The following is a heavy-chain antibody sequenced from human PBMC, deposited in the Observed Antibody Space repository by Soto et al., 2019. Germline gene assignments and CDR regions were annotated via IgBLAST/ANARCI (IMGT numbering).Heavy chain of an antibody. V-gene: IGHV1-69*13. D-gene: IGHD2-8*01. CDR2: IIPIFGTA. CDR3: ARKLMVYALGDYYGMDV. J-gene: IGHJ6*02. Sequence: SVKVSWKASGGTFSSYAISWVRQAPGQGLEWMGGIIPIFGTANYAQKFQGRVTITADESTSTAYMELSSLSSEDTAVYYCARKLMVYALGDYYGMDVWGQGTTVTVSS. CDR1: GGTFSSYA.